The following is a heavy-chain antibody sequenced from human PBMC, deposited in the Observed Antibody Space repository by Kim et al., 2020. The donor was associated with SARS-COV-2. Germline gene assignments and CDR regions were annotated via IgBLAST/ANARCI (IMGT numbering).Heavy chain of an antibody. CDR3: ASRFFDSSGNYHDF. J-gene: IGHJ4*02. V-gene: IGHV1-69*13. Sequence: SVKVSCKASGGTFGTYPISWVRQTPGQGLEWMGGIIPFFDTTNYAPKFQGRVTMTADDSTRTTYMELSSLKSGDTAVYFCASRFFDSSGNYHDFWGQGT. D-gene: IGHD3-22*01. CDR2: IIPFFDTT. CDR1: GGTFGTYP.